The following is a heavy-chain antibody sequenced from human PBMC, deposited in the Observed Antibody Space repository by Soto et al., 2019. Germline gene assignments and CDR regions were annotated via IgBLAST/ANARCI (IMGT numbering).Heavy chain of an antibody. CDR1: GFSFSTYL. CDR3: VGATTYEVLYYYYRMEV. D-gene: IGHD2-2*02. J-gene: IGHJ6*01. Sequence: GESLQISCAASGFSFSTYLMSWVRQAPWKGLEWVANIKQCGNDKFYVDSVKGRFTISIDNDKKSLYLQMDSLRVEDTAVYYCVGATTYEVLYYYYRMEVW. CDR2: IKQCGNDK. V-gene: IGHV3-7*01.